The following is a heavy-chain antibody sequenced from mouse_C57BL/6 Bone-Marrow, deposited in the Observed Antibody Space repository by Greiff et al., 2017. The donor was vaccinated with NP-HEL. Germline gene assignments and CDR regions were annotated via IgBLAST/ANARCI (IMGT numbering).Heavy chain of an antibody. CDR1: GFNIKDYY. D-gene: IGHD2-3*01. J-gene: IGHJ4*01. V-gene: IGHV14-2*01. Sequence: EVQLQQSGAELVKPGASVKLSCTASGFNIKDYYMHWVKQRTEQGLEWIGRIDPEDGETKYAPKFQGKATITADTSSNTAYLQLSSLTAEDTAVYYGARLADGYYGLWFYAMDYWGQGTSVTVSS. CDR3: ARLADGYYGLWFYAMDY. CDR2: IDPEDGET.